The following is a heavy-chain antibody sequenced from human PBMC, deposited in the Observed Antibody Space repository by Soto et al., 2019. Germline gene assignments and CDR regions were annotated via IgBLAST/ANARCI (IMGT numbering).Heavy chain of an antibody. V-gene: IGHV3-23*01. D-gene: IGHD4-17*01. J-gene: IGHJ4*02. CDR3: AKDRDYGDYYFDY. CDR2: ISGSGGST. Sequence: EVQLLESGGGLVQPGGSLRLSCAASGFTFSSYAMSWVRQAPGKGLEWVSAISGSGGSTYYADSVKGRFTISRDNSKNTLYLQMNSLIAEDTAVYYCAKDRDYGDYYFDYWGQGTLVTVSS. CDR1: GFTFSSYA.